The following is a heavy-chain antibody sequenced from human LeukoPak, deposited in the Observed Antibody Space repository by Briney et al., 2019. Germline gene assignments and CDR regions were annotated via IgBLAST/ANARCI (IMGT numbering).Heavy chain of an antibody. CDR1: GYTLTELS. CDR2: FDPEDGET. J-gene: IGHJ2*01. Sequence: ASVKVSCKVSGYTLTELSMHWVRQAPGKGLEWMGGFDPEDGETIYAQKFQGRVTMTTDTSTSTAYMELRSLRSDDTAVYYCARDLGGWYFDLWGRGTLVTVSS. V-gene: IGHV1-24*01. D-gene: IGHD2-15*01. CDR3: ARDLGGWYFDL.